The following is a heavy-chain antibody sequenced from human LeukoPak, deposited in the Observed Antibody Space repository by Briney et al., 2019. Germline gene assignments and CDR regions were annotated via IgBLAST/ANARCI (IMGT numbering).Heavy chain of an antibody. D-gene: IGHD2-2*01. CDR1: GFTFSSYW. J-gene: IGHJ4*02. CDR3: ARGLSGYAGSLGY. Sequence: GGSLRLSCAASGFTFSSYWMHWVRQAPGKGLVWVSRINSDGSSTSYADSVRGRFSISRDNAKNTLYLQMHSLRAEDTAVYYCARGLSGYAGSLGYWGQGTLVTVSA. CDR2: INSDGSST. V-gene: IGHV3-74*01.